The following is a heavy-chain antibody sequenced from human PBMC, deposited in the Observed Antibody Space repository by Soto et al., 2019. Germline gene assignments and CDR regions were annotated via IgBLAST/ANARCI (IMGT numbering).Heavy chain of an antibody. CDR2: IYYSGST. D-gene: IGHD2-21*02. V-gene: IGHV4-61*01. CDR3: ERALTVVTP. CDR1: GGSVSSGSYY. Sequence: SETLSLTCTVSGGSVSSGSYYWSWIRQPPGKGLEWIGYIYYSGSTNYNPSLKSRVTISVDTSKNQFSLKLSSVTAADTAVYYCERALTVVTPWSQGTLVTVSS. J-gene: IGHJ4*02.